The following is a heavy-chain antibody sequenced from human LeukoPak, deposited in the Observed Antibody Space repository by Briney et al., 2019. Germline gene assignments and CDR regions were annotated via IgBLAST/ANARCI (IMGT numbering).Heavy chain of an antibody. V-gene: IGHV3-23*01. D-gene: IGHD3-10*01. J-gene: IGHJ5*02. CDR1: GFTFTSSA. CDR3: AKAEVRGVIILYNWFDP. CDR2: ISGRSGTT. Sequence: QPGGSLRLSCVASGFTFTSSAMSWVRQAPGKGLEWVSAISGRSGTTYYADSVKGRFTISRDNSKNTLYLQMNSLRAEDTAVYYCAKAEVRGVIILYNWFDPWGQGTLVTVSS.